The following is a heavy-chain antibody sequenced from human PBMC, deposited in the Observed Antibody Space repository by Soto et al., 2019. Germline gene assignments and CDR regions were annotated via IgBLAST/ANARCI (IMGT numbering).Heavy chain of an antibody. V-gene: IGHV3-23*01. CDR1: GFTFSSYA. CDR2: ISGSGGST. D-gene: IGHD3-9*01. J-gene: IGHJ4*02. CDR3: AKDSPANWGYYDILTGHRRPGYYFDY. Sequence: GGSLRLSCAASGFTFSSYAMSWVRQAPGKGLEWVSAISGSGGSTYYADSVKGRFTISRDNSKNTLYLQMNSLRAEDTAVYYCAKDSPANWGYYDILTGHRRPGYYFDYWGQGTLVTVSS.